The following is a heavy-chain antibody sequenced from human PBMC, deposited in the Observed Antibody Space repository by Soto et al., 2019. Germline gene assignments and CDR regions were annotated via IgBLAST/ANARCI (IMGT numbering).Heavy chain of an antibody. CDR1: GYTFTSYY. J-gene: IGHJ4*02. V-gene: IGHV1-46*01. Sequence: ASVKVSCKASGYTFTSYYMHWVRQAPGQGLEWMGIINPSGGSTNYAQKFQGRVTMTRDTSTSTVYMELSSLRSEDTAVYYCARESDSSSSGGIFGYWGQGTLVTRLL. D-gene: IGHD6-6*01. CDR2: INPSGGST. CDR3: ARESDSSSSGGIFGY.